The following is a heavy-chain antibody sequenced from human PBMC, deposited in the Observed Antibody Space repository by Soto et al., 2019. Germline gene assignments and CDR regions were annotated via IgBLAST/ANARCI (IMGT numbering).Heavy chain of an antibody. J-gene: IGHJ5*02. CDR3: SRGRYCSGGSCFFDP. Sequence: EVQLLESGGGLVQPGGSLRLSCSASGFTFSNYAMSWVRQAPGKGLEWVSVVSGSGGSTYYADSVKGRFTISRDNSKNTLYLQMNSLRADDTAVYHCSRGRYCSGGSCFFDPWGQGTLVPVSS. V-gene: IGHV3-23*01. CDR2: VSGSGGST. D-gene: IGHD2-15*01. CDR1: GFTFSNYA.